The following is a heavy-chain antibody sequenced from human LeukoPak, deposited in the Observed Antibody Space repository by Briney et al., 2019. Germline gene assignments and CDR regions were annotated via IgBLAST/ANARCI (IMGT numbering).Heavy chain of an antibody. CDR2: INPNSGGT. D-gene: IGHD2-2*01. V-gene: IGHV1-2*02. J-gene: IGHJ4*02. Sequence: ASVKVSCKASGYTFTGYYMHWVRQAPGQGLEWMGWINPNSGGTKYAQKFQGRVTMTRDTSISTAYMELSRLRSDDTAVYYCARDGYQPRPYDYWGQGTLVTVSS. CDR1: GYTFTGYY. CDR3: ARDGYQPRPYDY.